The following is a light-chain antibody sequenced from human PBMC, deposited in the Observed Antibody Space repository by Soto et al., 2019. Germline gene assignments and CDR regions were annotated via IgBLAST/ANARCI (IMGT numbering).Light chain of an antibody. CDR1: QKISNKY. J-gene: IGKJ1*01. CDR2: GAS. Sequence: EIVLTQSPGILSLSPGERATLSCRASQKISNKYLAWYQQKPGQAPRLLIFGASTRATGIPDRFVGSGSGTEFTLTISSLQSEDSAVYYCQQYVHWPPGAFGQGTTVEIK. V-gene: IGKV3-20*01. CDR3: QQYVHWPPGA.